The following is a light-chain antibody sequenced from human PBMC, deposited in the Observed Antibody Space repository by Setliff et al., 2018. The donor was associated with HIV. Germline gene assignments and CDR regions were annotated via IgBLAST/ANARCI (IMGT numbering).Light chain of an antibody. V-gene: IGLV1-44*01. CDR1: SSNIGSNT. Sequence: QSVLTQPPSASGTPGQRVTISYSGSSSNIGSNTVDWYQQLPGTAPKLLIYSNNQRPSGVPDRFSGSKAGTSASLVISGLQSEDEADYYCAAWDDSLNVIFGGGTKVTVL. J-gene: IGLJ2*01. CDR2: SNN. CDR3: AAWDDSLNVI.